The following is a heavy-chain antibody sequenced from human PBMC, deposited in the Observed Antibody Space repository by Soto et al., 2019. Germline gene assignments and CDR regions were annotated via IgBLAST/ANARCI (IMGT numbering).Heavy chain of an antibody. CDR3: AREWPGVRGVIIGTNWFDP. J-gene: IGHJ5*02. CDR1: GCTFTSYA. CDR2: INAGNGNT. V-gene: IGHV1-3*01. D-gene: IGHD3-10*01. Sequence: ASVKVSCKASGCTFTSYAMHWVRQAPGQRLEWMGWINAGNGNTKYSQKFQGRVTITRDTSASTAYMELSSLRSEDTAVYYCAREWPGVRGVIIGTNWFDPWGQGTLVTVSS.